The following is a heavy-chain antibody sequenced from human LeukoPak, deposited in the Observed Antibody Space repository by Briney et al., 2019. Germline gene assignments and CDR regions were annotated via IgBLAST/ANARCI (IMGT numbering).Heavy chain of an antibody. Sequence: SETLSLTCTVSGGSISSYYWSWIRQPAGKGLEWIGRIYTSGSTNYNPSLKSRVTMSVDTSENQFSLKLSSVTAADTAVYYCARSRRGGTMVRGANYYYYYMDVWGKGTTVTVSS. J-gene: IGHJ6*03. V-gene: IGHV4-4*07. D-gene: IGHD3-10*01. CDR3: ARSRRGGTMVRGANYYYYYMDV. CDR2: IYTSGST. CDR1: GGSISSYY.